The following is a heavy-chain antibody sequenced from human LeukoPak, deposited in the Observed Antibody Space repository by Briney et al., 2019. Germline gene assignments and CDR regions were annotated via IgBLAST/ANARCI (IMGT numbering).Heavy chain of an antibody. V-gene: IGHV1-2*02. CDR2: INPNSGGT. Sequence: ASVKVSCKASGYTFTGYYMHWVRQAPGQGLEWMGWINPNSGGTNYAQKFQGRVTMTRDTSISTAYLELSRLRSDDTAVYYCARGQKVFWSGYYFDYWGQGTLVTVSS. J-gene: IGHJ4*02. CDR1: GYTFTGYY. CDR3: ARGQKVFWSGYYFDY. D-gene: IGHD3-3*01.